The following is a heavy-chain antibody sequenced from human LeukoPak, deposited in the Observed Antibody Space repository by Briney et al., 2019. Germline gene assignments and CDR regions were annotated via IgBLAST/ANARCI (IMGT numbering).Heavy chain of an antibody. CDR3: ARASTLRTGDAH. CDR2: IYTGGST. D-gene: IGHD7-27*01. CDR1: GFSISSNY. Sequence: GGSLRLSCVASGFSISSNYMSWVRQAPGKGLEWVSVIYTGGSTSYADSVKGRFTISRDSSKNTLFLQMNSLRAEDTAVYYCARASTLRTGDAHWGQGTLVTVSS. V-gene: IGHV3-66*01. J-gene: IGHJ4*02.